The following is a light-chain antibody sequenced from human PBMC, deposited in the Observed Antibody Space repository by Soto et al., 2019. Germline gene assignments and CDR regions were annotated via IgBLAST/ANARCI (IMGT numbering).Light chain of an antibody. Sequence: QSVLTQPASVSGSPGQTITISCTGTSSDVGAYNYVSWYQQHPGKAPKLMIYEVSNRPSGVSDRFSGSKSGNTASLTISGLQAADEADYYCSSKRTTASLVSGTGTKVTVL. CDR3: SSKRTTASLV. CDR1: SSDVGAYNY. J-gene: IGLJ1*01. CDR2: EVS. V-gene: IGLV2-14*01.